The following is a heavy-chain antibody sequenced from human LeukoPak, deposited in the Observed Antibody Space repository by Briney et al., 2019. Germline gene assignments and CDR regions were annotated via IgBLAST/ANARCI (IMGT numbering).Heavy chain of an antibody. V-gene: IGHV3-23*01. D-gene: IGHD2-2*01. CDR3: ARRAGSSTVFDM. Sequence: GGSLRLSCAASGSTFSSYGMTWVRQAPGKGLEWVSGFSGSGDSTYYAESVKGRFTISRDNSKNTLYLQMNSLRAEDTAIYYCARRAGSSTVFDMWGQGTMVTVSS. J-gene: IGHJ3*02. CDR2: FSGSGDST. CDR1: GSTFSSYG.